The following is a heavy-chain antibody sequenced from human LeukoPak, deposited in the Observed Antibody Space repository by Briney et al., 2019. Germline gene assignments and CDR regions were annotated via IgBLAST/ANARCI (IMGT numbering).Heavy chain of an antibody. CDR3: AKASAMIVVVSKYFDY. CDR2: INGSGGRT. V-gene: IGHV3-23*01. Sequence: GGSLRLSCAASGFTFSSYAMTWVRQAPGKGLEWVSDINGSGGRTNYADSVKGRFTISRDNSKNTLYLQMNSLRAEDTAVYYCAKASAMIVVVSKYFDYWGQGTLVTVSS. CDR1: GFTFSSYA. J-gene: IGHJ4*02. D-gene: IGHD3-22*01.